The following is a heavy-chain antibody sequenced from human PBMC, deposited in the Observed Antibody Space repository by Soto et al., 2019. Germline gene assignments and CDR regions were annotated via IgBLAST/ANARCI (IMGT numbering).Heavy chain of an antibody. CDR3: ARVIGSGTNQYYRTTYSVEGYFDY. CDR2: SIPILGTA. Sequence: ASVKVSCKASGGTFCSYAISWVRQAPGQGLEWMGGSIPILGTANYAQKFQGRVTITADESTSTAYMELSSLRSEDTAVYYCARVIGSGTNQYYRTTYSVEGYFDYWVQGTLVTVSS. D-gene: IGHD1-1*01. J-gene: IGHJ4*02. V-gene: IGHV1-69*13. CDR1: GGTFCSYA.